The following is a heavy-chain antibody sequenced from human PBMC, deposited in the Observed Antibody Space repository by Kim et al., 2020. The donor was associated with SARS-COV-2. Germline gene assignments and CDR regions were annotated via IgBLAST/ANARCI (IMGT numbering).Heavy chain of an antibody. D-gene: IGHD3-22*01. CDR3: ARDGPSGYYFSYYYYGMDV. V-gene: IGHV3-30*04. Sequence: GGSLRLSCAASGFTFSSYAMHWVRQAPGKGLEWVAVISYDGSNKYYADSVKGRFTISRDNSKNTLYLQMNSLRAEDTAVYYCARDGPSGYYFSYYYYGMDVWGQGTTVTVSS. CDR2: ISYDGSNK. J-gene: IGHJ6*02. CDR1: GFTFSSYA.